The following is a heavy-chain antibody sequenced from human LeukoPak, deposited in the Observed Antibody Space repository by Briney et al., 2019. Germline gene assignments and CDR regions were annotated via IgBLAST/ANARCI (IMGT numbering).Heavy chain of an antibody. V-gene: IGHV3-11*06. CDR3: ARLGQGWLQLYYFDY. CDR2: ISSSSSYT. D-gene: IGHD5-24*01. J-gene: IGHJ4*02. Sequence: KSGGSLRLSCAASGFTFSDYYMSWIRQAPGKGLEWVSYISSSSSYTNYADSVKGRFTISRDNAKNSLYLQMNSLRAEDTAVYYCARLGQGWLQLYYFDYWGQGTLVTVSS. CDR1: GFTFSDYY.